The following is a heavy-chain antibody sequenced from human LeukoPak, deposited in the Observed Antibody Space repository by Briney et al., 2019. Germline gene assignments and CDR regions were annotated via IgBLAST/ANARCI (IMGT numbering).Heavy chain of an antibody. D-gene: IGHD1-26*01. CDR3: ATDQTSYRYYPRGWDH. Sequence: ASVKLSFTGSGYTLTELSMYWARQAPGKGLEWMGGFDPEDGETIYAQKFQGRVTMTEDTSTDTAYMELSSLRSEDTAVYYCATDQTSYRYYPRGWDHWGQGTTVTVSS. CDR2: FDPEDGET. J-gene: IGHJ4*01. V-gene: IGHV1-24*01. CDR1: GYTLTELS.